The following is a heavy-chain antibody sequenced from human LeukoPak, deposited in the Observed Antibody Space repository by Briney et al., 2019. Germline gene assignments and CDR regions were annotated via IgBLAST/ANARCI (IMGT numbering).Heavy chain of an antibody. CDR1: GFTFSSYG. CDR2: IRYDGSNK. D-gene: IGHD3-3*01. Sequence: GGSLRLSCAASGFTFSSYGMHWVRQAPGKGLEWVAFIRYDGSNKYYADSVKGRFTISRDNSKNTLYLQMNSLRAEDTAVYYCAKDNIYDFWSGYHDYWGQGTLVTASS. V-gene: IGHV3-30*02. J-gene: IGHJ4*02. CDR3: AKDNIYDFWSGYHDY.